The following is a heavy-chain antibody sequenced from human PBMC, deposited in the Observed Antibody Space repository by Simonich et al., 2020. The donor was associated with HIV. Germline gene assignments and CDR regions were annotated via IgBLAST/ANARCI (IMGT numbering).Heavy chain of an antibody. Sequence: YWDWIRQPPGKGLELIGSIYYRGRTYYNPSLKSRVTISVYTSKNQFSLKLSSVTAADTAVYYCARVARRVYTWGNGGYYFDYWGQGTLVTVSS. CDR3: ARVARRVYTWGNGGYYFDY. D-gene: IGHD3-16*01. V-gene: IGHV4-39*01. J-gene: IGHJ4*02. CDR2: IYYRGRT. CDR1: Y.